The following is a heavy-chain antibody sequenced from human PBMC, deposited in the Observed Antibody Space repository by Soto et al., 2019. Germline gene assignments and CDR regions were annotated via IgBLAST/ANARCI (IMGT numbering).Heavy chain of an antibody. CDR3: ARLFIAAADDY. Sequence: PGGSLRLSCAASGFTFSSYGMHWVRQAPGKGLEWVAVIWYDGSNKYYADPVKGRFTISRDNSKNTLYLQMNSLRAEDTAVYYCARLFIAAADDYWGQGTLVTVSS. V-gene: IGHV3-33*01. D-gene: IGHD6-13*01. CDR1: GFTFSSYG. CDR2: IWYDGSNK. J-gene: IGHJ4*02.